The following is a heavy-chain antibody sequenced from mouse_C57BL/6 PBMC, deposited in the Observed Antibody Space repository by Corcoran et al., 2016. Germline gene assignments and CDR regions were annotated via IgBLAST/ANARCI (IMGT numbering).Heavy chain of an antibody. D-gene: IGHD2-3*01. V-gene: IGHV1-26*01. CDR2: INPNNGGT. CDR3: ARRDGYYLYYYALDY. Sequence: EVQLQQSGPELVKPGASVKISCKASGYTFTDYYMNWVKQSHGKSLEWIGDINPNNGGTSYKQKFKGKATLTVDKSSSTAYMELRSLTSEDSAVYYCARRDGYYLYYYALDYWGQGTSATVSS. CDR1: GYTFTDYY. J-gene: IGHJ4*01.